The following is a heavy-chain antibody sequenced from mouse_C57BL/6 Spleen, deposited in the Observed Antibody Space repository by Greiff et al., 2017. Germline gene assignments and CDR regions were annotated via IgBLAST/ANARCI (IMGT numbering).Heavy chain of an antibody. CDR1: GYTFTSYW. D-gene: IGHD2-5*01. CDR2: IHPNSGST. V-gene: IGHV1-64*01. Sequence: QVQLKQSGAELVKPGASVKLSCKASGYTFTSYWMHWVKQRPGQGLEWIGMIHPNSGSTNYNEKFKSKATLTVDKSSSTAYMQLSSLTSEDSAVYYCAGEYSNYGFAYWGQGTLVTVSA. J-gene: IGHJ3*01. CDR3: AGEYSNYGFAY.